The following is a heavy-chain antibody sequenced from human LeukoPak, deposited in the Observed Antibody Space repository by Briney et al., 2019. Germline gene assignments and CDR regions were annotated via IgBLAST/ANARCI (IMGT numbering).Heavy chain of an antibody. J-gene: IGHJ5*02. V-gene: IGHV3-30*01. CDR1: GFTFSSYA. CDR3: ARGRQYFYGSGILGWIDP. CDR2: LSYEGSNE. Sequence: GRSLRLSCAASGFTFSSYAMHWVRQAPGKGLEWVAALSYEGSNEYYAVSVKGRFTISRDNSKNTLYLQMNSLRAEDMAVYYCARGRQYFYGSGILGWIDPWGQGTLVTVSS. D-gene: IGHD3-10*01.